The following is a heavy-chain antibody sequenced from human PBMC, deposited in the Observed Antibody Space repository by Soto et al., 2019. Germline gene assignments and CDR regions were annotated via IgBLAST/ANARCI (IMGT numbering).Heavy chain of an antibody. V-gene: IGHV3-23*01. CDR3: AKATTNGGWFNPFDS. J-gene: IGHJ4*02. CDR1: GFSFVNYA. Sequence: GWSLRLSCAASGFSFVNYAMNWVRQAPGKGLEWVSGLSGSGTSTYYADSVKGRFTISRDNSRDTLFLQMNSLTADDTAVYYCAKATTNGGWFNPFDSWGQGALVTVSS. D-gene: IGHD6-19*01. CDR2: LSGSGTST.